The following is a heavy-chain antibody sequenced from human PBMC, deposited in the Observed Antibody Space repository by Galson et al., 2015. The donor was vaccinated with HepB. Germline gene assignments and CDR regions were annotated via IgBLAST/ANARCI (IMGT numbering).Heavy chain of an antibody. V-gene: IGHV1-2*02. CDR3: ARILYGDYVFDY. CDR2: INPNSGGT. CDR1: GYTFTGYY. J-gene: IGHJ4*02. D-gene: IGHD4-17*01. Sequence: SVKVSCKASGYTFTGYYMHWVRQAPGQGLEWMGWINPNSGGTNYAQKFQGRVTMTTDTSTSTAYMELRSLRSDDTAVYYCARILYGDYVFDYWGQGTLVTVST.